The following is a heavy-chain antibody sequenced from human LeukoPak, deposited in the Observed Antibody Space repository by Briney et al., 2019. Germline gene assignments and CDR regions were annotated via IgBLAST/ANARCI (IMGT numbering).Heavy chain of an antibody. J-gene: IGHJ5*02. CDR1: GGSISRSSYY. CDR2: IYYTGST. CDR3: ARCEPEYSRAWPDR. D-gene: IGHD6-6*01. Sequence: PSGTLSLTCTVSGGSISRSSYYWGWIRQPPGKGLEWIGSIYYTGSTFYNPSLKSRVTISVETSKNQFSLKVSSVTAADTAVYYCARCEPEYSRAWPDRWGQGTLVT. V-gene: IGHV4-39*01.